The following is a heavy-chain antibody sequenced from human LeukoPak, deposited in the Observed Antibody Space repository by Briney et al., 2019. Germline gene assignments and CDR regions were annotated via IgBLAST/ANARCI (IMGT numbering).Heavy chain of an antibody. CDR3: ARGLRFSEWLLSWFDP. CDR1: GYTFTSYD. Sequence: ASVKVSCKASGYTFTSYDINWVRQATGQGLEWMGWMNPNSGNTGYAQKFQGRVTMTRNTSISTAYMELSSLRSEDTAVYYCARGLRFSEWLLSWFDPWGQGTLVTVSS. D-gene: IGHD3-3*01. V-gene: IGHV1-8*01. CDR2: MNPNSGNT. J-gene: IGHJ5*02.